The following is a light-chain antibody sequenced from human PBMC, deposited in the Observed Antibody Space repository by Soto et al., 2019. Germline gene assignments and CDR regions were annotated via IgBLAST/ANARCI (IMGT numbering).Light chain of an antibody. J-gene: IGKJ5*01. CDR1: QNILSN. CDR3: QQYNNSPIT. V-gene: IGKV3-15*01. Sequence: IVMTQSQATPSVSPGARVTLFRSAIQNILSNLAWYQQKPGQAPRLLIYGASTRATGMPARCIGSGSGTEFTIPISSLQSEDFAVDYCQQYNNSPITCGQGTRLEIK. CDR2: GAS.